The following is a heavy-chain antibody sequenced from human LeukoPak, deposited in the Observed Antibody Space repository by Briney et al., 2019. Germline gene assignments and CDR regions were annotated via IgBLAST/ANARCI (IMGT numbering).Heavy chain of an antibody. V-gene: IGHV1-24*01. J-gene: IGHJ4*02. CDR1: GYTLTELS. Sequence: ASVTVSCKVSGYTLTELSMHWVRQAPGKGLEWMGGFDPEDGETIYAQELQGRVTMTTDTSTSTAYMELRSLRSDDTAVYYCARVHDYSLDYWGQGTLVTVSS. CDR3: ARVHDYSLDY. CDR2: FDPEDGET. D-gene: IGHD4-11*01.